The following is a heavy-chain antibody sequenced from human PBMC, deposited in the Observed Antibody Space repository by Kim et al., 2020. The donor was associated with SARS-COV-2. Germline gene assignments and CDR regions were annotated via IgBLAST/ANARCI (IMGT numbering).Heavy chain of an antibody. Sequence: KYSQQFQGRVTITRDTSASTAYMELSSLRSEDTAVYYCARDRGLGWYFDLWGRGTLVTVSS. J-gene: IGHJ2*01. V-gene: IGHV1-3*01. D-gene: IGHD3-16*01. CDR3: ARDRGLGWYFDL.